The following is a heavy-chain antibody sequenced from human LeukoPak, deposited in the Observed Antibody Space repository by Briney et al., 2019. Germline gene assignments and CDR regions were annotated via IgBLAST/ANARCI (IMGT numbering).Heavy chain of an antibody. V-gene: IGHV3-53*01. CDR3: ARGNRYETGDHRSLFWYFDL. CDR2: TYSGGAT. Sequence: GGSLRLSCAVSGFTVSETYMGWVRQAPGKGLEWVSITYSGGATYHADSVRGRYIISRDFSKNTLLLQMNRLRAEDAAVYYCARGNRYETGDHRSLFWYFDLWGRGTLVAVSS. CDR1: GFTVSETY. J-gene: IGHJ2*01. D-gene: IGHD2-21*01.